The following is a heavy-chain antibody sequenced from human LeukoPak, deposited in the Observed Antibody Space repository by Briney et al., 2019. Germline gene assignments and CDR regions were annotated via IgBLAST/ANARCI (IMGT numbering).Heavy chain of an antibody. CDR3: ASYHYDFWSGRLDY. CDR1: GFAFSSYA. D-gene: IGHD3-3*01. Sequence: GGSLRLSCAASGFAFSSYAMSWVRQAPGKGLEWVSAISGSGGSTYYADSVKGRFTTSRDNSKNTLYLQMNSLRAEDTAVYYCASYHYDFWSGRLDYWGQGTLVTVSS. CDR2: ISGSGGST. J-gene: IGHJ4*02. V-gene: IGHV3-23*01.